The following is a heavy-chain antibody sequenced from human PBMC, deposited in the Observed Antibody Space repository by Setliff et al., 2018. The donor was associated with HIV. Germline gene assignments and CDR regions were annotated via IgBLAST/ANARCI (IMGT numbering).Heavy chain of an antibody. CDR2: IYYSGST. V-gene: IGHV4-59*11. CDR3: ARAYGFSSSSHYYYYYMDV. CDR1: GDSISSHY. Sequence: PSETLSLTCTVSGDSISSHYWSWIRQPPGKGLELIGYIYYSGSTSYNPSLKSRVTVLVDTSKNKVSLKLRSVTAADTAVYYCARAYGFSSSSHYYYYYMDVWGKGTTVTVSS. J-gene: IGHJ6*03. D-gene: IGHD6-6*01.